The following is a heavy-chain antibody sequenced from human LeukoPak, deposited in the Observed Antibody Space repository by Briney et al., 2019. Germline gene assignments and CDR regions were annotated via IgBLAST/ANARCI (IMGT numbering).Heavy chain of an antibody. Sequence: SETLSLTCTVSGGSIGSSSYYWGWIRQPPGKGLEWIGSIYYSGSTYYNPSLKSRVTISVDTSKNQFSLKLSSVTAADTAVYYCARSSIAVAGTEDYWGQGILVTVSS. D-gene: IGHD6-19*01. CDR3: ARSSIAVAGTEDY. J-gene: IGHJ4*02. CDR2: IYYSGST. V-gene: IGHV4-39*01. CDR1: GGSIGSSSYY.